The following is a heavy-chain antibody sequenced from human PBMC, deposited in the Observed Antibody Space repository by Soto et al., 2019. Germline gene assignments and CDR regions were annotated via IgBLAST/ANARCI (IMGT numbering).Heavy chain of an antibody. CDR1: GFTFSSYA. V-gene: IGHV3-30-3*01. J-gene: IGHJ6*02. CDR2: ISYDGSNK. Sequence: LRLSCAASGFTFSSYAMHWVRQAPGKGLEWVAVISYDGSNKYYADSVKGRFTISRDNSKNTLYLQMNSLRAEDTAVYYCARAYRSGWYSIWYYGMDVWGQGATVTVSS. D-gene: IGHD6-19*01. CDR3: ARAYRSGWYSIWYYGMDV.